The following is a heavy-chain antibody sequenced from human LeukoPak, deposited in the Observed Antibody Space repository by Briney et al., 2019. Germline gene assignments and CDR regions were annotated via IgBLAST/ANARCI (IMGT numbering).Heavy chain of an antibody. Sequence: GGSLRLSCAAAGCTFSSYWMSWVRQAPGKGLEGVANIKQDRSEKYYVDSVKGRFTISRDNAKNSLYLQMNSLRAEDTAVYYCARSPVVYYYYGMDVWGQGTTVTVSS. V-gene: IGHV3-7*01. CDR1: GCTFSSYW. CDR2: IKQDRSEK. J-gene: IGHJ6*02. CDR3: ARSPVVYYYYGMDV.